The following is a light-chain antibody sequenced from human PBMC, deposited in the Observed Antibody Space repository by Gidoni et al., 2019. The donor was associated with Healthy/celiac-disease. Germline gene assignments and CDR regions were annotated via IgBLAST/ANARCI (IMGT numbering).Light chain of an antibody. CDR1: QGISSW. J-gene: IGKJ4*01. V-gene: IGKV1D-16*01. CDR2: AAS. CDR3: QQYNSYPLT. Sequence: DNQMTQSPSSLSASVGDRVTITCRASQGISSWLDWYQQKPEKAPKSLIYAASSLQSWVPSRFSSLQPEDFAAYYCQQYNSYPLTFGGGTKVEIK.